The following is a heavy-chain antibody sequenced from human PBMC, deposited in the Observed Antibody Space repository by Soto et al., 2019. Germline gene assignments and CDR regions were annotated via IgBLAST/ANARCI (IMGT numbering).Heavy chain of an antibody. CDR2: VYYNENT. CDR1: GASINNFAYY. Sequence: SETLSLTCSVSGASINNFAYYWGWIRQPPGKGLEWIGTVYYNENTYYNPSLRSRVAISVDTAKNQFSLNLRSVTAADTAVYFCARRERYYGSPGWFDPWGQGTLVTVFS. CDR3: ARRERYYGSPGWFDP. D-gene: IGHD3-10*01. J-gene: IGHJ5*01. V-gene: IGHV4-39*01.